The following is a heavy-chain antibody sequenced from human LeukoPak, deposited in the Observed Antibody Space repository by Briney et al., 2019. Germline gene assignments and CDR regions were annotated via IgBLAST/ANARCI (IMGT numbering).Heavy chain of an antibody. CDR1: GFTFSSYG. CDR3: AKGGRLQITDY. Sequence: GGSLRLSCAASGFTFSSYGMHWVRQAPGKGLEWVAVISCDGSNKYYADSVKGRFTISRDNSKNTLYLQMNSLRGEDTALYYCAKGGRLQITDYWGQGALVTVSS. V-gene: IGHV3-30*18. CDR2: ISCDGSNK. J-gene: IGHJ4*02. D-gene: IGHD2-15*01.